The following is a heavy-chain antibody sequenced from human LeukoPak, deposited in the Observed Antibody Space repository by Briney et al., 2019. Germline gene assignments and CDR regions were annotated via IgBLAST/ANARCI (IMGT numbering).Heavy chain of an antibody. J-gene: IGHJ4*02. Sequence: GGSLRLSCAASGFTFSSYGMHWVRQAPGKGLEWVAVISYDGSNKYYADSVKGRFTISRDNSKNTLYLQMNSLRAEDTALYYCAKDRKHLATAGAHWGQGTLVTVSS. V-gene: IGHV3-30*18. CDR2: ISYDGSNK. CDR3: AKDRKHLATAGAH. CDR1: GFTFSSYG. D-gene: IGHD6-13*01.